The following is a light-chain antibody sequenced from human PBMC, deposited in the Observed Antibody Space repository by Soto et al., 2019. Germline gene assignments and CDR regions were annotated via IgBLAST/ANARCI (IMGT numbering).Light chain of an antibody. CDR3: QHYSKWPLT. Sequence: EIVMTQSPATLSVSPGERATLSCRASQSVHSNLAWYQQKPGQAPRLLIYGASTRATGVPARFSGSGSGPELSLTVSSLQSEDFAVYYCQHYSKWPLTVGGGTKVEIK. CDR1: QSVHSN. CDR2: GAS. J-gene: IGKJ4*01. V-gene: IGKV3-15*01.